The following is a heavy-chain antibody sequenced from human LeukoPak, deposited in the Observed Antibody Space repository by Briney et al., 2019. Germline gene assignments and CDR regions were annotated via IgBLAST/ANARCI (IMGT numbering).Heavy chain of an antibody. Sequence: PGGSLRLSCAASGFTFSIHAMTWVRQAPGKGLEWVAAISGSGDRTFYADSVNGRFTVSRDNSKNTLYLQMNSLRADDTAVYYCAKDFEAHSSACRGYFDYWGQGTLVTVSP. CDR1: GFTFSIHA. V-gene: IGHV3-23*01. CDR3: AKDFEAHSSACRGYFDY. D-gene: IGHD6-19*01. CDR2: ISGSGDRT. J-gene: IGHJ4*02.